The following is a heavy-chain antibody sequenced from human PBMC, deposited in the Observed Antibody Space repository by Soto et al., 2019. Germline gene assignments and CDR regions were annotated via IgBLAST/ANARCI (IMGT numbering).Heavy chain of an antibody. CDR2: IYYRGNT. CDR1: GGSISSYY. CDR3: ARQPGYYDILTGYSTYYFDY. V-gene: IGHV4-59*08. D-gene: IGHD3-9*01. Sequence: SETLSLTCTVSGGSISSYYWHWIRQPPGKGLEWIGYIYYRGNTNYNPSLKSRVTISVDTSKNQFSLKLSSVTAADTAVYYCARQPGYYDILTGYSTYYFDYWGQGTPVT. J-gene: IGHJ4*02.